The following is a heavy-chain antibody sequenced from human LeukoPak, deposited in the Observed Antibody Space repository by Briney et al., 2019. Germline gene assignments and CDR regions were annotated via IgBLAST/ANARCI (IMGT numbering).Heavy chain of an antibody. Sequence: GGSLRLSCEASGFRFRTYEMNWVRQAPGKGLEWVSYISSGGNSKYYADSVKGRFTVSRDNVKNSLYLQMNSLRAEDTAVYCCARDHMVEVGSYGLDVWGQGTSVTVSS. D-gene: IGHD2-15*01. J-gene: IGHJ6*02. V-gene: IGHV3-48*03. CDR2: ISSGGNSK. CDR1: GFRFRTYE. CDR3: ARDHMVEVGSYGLDV.